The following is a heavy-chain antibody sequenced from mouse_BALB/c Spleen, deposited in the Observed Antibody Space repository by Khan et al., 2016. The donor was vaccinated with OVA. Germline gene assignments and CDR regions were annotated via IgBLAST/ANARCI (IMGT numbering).Heavy chain of an antibody. CDR2: ISYSGST. CDR1: GYSITSDYA. V-gene: IGHV3-2*02. J-gene: IGHJ4*01. Sequence: DVKLQESGPGLVKPSQSLSLTCTVTGYSITSDYAWNWIRQFPGNKLEWMGYISYSGSTNYNPSLKSRLSITRDTSKNQFFLQLNAVTTEDTATYYCARDGSRYNYAMDNWGQGTSVTVSS. D-gene: IGHD2-3*01. CDR3: ARDGSRYNYAMDN.